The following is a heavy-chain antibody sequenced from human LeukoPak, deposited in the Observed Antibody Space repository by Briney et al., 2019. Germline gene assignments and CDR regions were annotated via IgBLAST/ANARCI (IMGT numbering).Heavy chain of an antibody. V-gene: IGHV3-30*04. CDR2: ISYDGSNE. CDR3: ARGPSGYHNT. CDR1: GFTFSSYV. Sequence: GGSLRLSCAASGFTFSSYVMHWVRQAPGKGLEWVAIISYDGSNEYYADSVKGRFTISRDNSKNTLYLQMNSLRAADTAVYYCARGPSGYHNTGGQGTLVTVSS. D-gene: IGHD5-12*01. J-gene: IGHJ4*02.